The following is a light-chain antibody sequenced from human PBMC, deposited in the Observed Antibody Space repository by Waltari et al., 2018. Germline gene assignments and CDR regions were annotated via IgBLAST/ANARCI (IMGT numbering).Light chain of an antibody. Sequence: DIQMGQSPSSLSASVGDSVTITCRASHFINTYLNWYQHKPGEAPKLLIYDASILHSGVPSTFGGSCSGTDFTLTISTLQPEDFATSYCQQSFGNPPWTFGQGTKGE. CDR3: QQSFGNPPWT. CDR2: DAS. J-gene: IGKJ1*01. V-gene: IGKV1-39*01. CDR1: HFINTY.